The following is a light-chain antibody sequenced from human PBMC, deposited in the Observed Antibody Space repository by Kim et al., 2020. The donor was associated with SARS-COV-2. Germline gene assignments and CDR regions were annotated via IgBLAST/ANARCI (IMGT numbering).Light chain of an antibody. Sequence: EMAVTQSPATLSVSPGEVATLSSRTSQSVGTILAWYQQRPGQVPRLLIYSASIRALGIPARFSGSGSGTDFTPTISSLPYEDLAGYYFQQYDDWPPWTFGQGTKVDIK. CDR1: QSVGTI. V-gene: IGKV3-15*01. CDR3: QQYDDWPPWT. J-gene: IGKJ1*01. CDR2: SAS.